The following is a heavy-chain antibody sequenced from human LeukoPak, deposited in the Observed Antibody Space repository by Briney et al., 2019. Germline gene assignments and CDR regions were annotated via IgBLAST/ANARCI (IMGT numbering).Heavy chain of an antibody. Sequence: GESLKISCKGSGYSFTSYWIGWVRQMPGKGLEWMGIIYPGDSDTRYSPSFQGQVTISADKSISTAYLQWSSLKASDTAMYYCARHGEGNDFWSGHLKPAAFDIWGQGTMVTVSS. J-gene: IGHJ3*02. V-gene: IGHV5-51*01. CDR2: IYPGDSDT. CDR1: GYSFTSYW. CDR3: ARHGEGNDFWSGHLKPAAFDI. D-gene: IGHD3-3*01.